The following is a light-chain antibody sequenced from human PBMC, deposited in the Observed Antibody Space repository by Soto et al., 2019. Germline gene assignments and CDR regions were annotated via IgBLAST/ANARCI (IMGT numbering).Light chain of an antibody. J-gene: IGLJ3*02. V-gene: IGLV2-8*01. Sequence: QSTLTQPPSAPGLPGHSVTTPGMGTTGKVGAYKYVSWYQQYPGKAPKLMIYEVSKRPSGVPDRFSGSKSGNTASLTVSGLQAEDEADYYCTSYVGSDIWVFGGGTKLTVL. CDR2: EVS. CDR1: TGKVGAYKY. CDR3: TSYVGSDIWV.